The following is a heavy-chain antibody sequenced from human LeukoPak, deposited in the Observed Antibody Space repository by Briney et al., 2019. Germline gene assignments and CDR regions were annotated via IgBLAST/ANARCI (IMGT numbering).Heavy chain of an antibody. CDR3: VRGDTRDY. D-gene: IGHD5-18*01. CDR1: GFIFSNCW. CDR2: IKTDASEK. V-gene: IGHV3-7*04. J-gene: IGHJ4*02. Sequence: PGGSLRLSCETSGFIFSNCWMTWVRQAPGKGLEWVANIKTDASEKYYADSVKGRFTISRDNAKMSLYLQLNSLRAEDTAVYYCVRGDTRDYWGQGTLITVSS.